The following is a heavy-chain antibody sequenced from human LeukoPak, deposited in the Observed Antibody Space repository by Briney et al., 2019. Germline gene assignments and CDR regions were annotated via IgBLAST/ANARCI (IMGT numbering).Heavy chain of an antibody. D-gene: IGHD3-22*01. J-gene: IGHJ6*03. Sequence: GASVKVSCKASGYTFTSYGISWVRQAPGQGLEWMGWISAYNGNTNYAQKLQGRVTMTTDTSTSTAYMELRSLRSDDTAVYYCARSYDSSGYYDNYYYYYYMDVWGKGTTVTVSS. CDR1: GYTFTSYG. CDR3: ARSYDSSGYYDNYYYYYYMDV. V-gene: IGHV1-18*01. CDR2: ISAYNGNT.